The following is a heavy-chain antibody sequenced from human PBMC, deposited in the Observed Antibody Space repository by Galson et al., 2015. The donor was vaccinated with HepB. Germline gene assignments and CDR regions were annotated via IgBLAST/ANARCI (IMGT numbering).Heavy chain of an antibody. V-gene: IGHV4-39*07. CDR2: IYYSGST. CDR3: ARDSDYGDYSPPYWYFDL. Sequence: ETLSLTCTVSGGSISSSSYYWGWIRQPPGKGLEWIGSIYYSGSTYYNPSLKSRVTISVDTSKNQFSLKLSSVTAADTAVYYCARDSDYGDYSPPYWYFDLWGRDTLVTVSS. J-gene: IGHJ2*01. D-gene: IGHD4-17*01. CDR1: GGSISSSSYY.